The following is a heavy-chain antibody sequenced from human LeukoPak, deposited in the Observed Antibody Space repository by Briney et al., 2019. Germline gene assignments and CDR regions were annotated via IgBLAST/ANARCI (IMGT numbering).Heavy chain of an antibody. CDR1: GYTFTSYY. CDR3: ARVLNYYDSTGSGDYYYGMDV. V-gene: IGHV1-46*01. J-gene: IGHJ6*02. CDR2: INPSGGST. Sequence: ASVKVSCKASGYTFTSYYMHWVRQAPGQGLEWMGIINPSGGSTSYAQKFQGRVTMTRDTSTSIAYMELRSLRSDDTAVYYCARVLNYYDSTGSGDYYYGMDVWGQGTTVTVSS. D-gene: IGHD3-22*01.